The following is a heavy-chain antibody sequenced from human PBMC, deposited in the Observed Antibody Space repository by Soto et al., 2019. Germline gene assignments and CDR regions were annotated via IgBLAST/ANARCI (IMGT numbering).Heavy chain of an antibody. CDR3: ARAPAGTIDT. CDR1: GFTSSDYY. V-gene: IGHV3-11*01. CDR2: ISTSGSAI. J-gene: IGHJ5*02. D-gene: IGHD2-2*01. Sequence: PGGSLRLSCAVSGFTSSDYYMNWIRQAPGKGLEWVSYISTSGSAIFYADSVKGRFTISRDNAKNSLYLQMNSLRAEDTAVYYCARAPAGTIDTWGQGTLVTVSS.